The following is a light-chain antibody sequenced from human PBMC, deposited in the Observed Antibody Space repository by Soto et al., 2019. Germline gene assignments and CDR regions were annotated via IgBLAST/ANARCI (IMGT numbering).Light chain of an antibody. CDR1: QSISTY. CDR3: QHGYSTPLT. Sequence: DIQMTQSPSSLSASVGARVTITCRASQSISTYLHWYQQKPGKAPNLLIYAASTLQSGVPSRFSGSGSGTDFTLTISSLQPEDFATYFCQHGYSTPLTCGGGTKVDIK. J-gene: IGKJ4*01. CDR2: AAS. V-gene: IGKV1-39*01.